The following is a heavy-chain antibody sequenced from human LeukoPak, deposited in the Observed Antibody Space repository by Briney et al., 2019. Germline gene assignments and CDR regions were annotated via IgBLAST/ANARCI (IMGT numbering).Heavy chain of an antibody. V-gene: IGHV2-5*01. D-gene: IGHD3-10*01. Sequence: SGPTLVNPTQTLTLTCTFSGFSFSTTGVGVGWIRQPPVKALEWHALNYWYDDKRYTPSLKSRLTIIKNTTKNQLAPTTTNMDPVDTATYYCAHRRVITGGAFDIWGQGTMVSVSS. J-gene: IGHJ3*02. CDR1: GFSFSTTGVG. CDR2: NYWYDDK. CDR3: AHRRVITGGAFDI.